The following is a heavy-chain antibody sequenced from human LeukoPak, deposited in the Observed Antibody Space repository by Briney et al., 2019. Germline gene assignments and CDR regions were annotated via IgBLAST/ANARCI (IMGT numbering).Heavy chain of an antibody. Sequence: PSETLSLTCTVSGGSISSGGYYWSWIRQHPGKGLEWIGYIYYSGSTYYNPSLESRVTISVDTSKNQFSLKLSSVTAADTAVYYCARIWRGGVVFDYWGQGTLVTVSS. CDR1: GGSISSGGYY. D-gene: IGHD2-15*01. V-gene: IGHV4-31*03. CDR3: ARIWRGGVVFDY. J-gene: IGHJ4*02. CDR2: IYYSGST.